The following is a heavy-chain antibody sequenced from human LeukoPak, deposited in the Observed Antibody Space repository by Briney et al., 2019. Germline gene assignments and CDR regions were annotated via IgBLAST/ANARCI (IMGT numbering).Heavy chain of an antibody. CDR2: IRYDGSNK. J-gene: IGHJ3*02. Sequence: GGSLRLSCAASGFTFSSYGMHWVRQAPGKGLEWVAFIRYDGSNKYYADSVKGRFTISRDNSKNTLYLQMNSLRAEDTAVYYCAKLQGRITMVRGVHDAFDIWGQGTMVTVSS. V-gene: IGHV3-30*02. D-gene: IGHD3-10*01. CDR1: GFTFSSYG. CDR3: AKLQGRITMVRGVHDAFDI.